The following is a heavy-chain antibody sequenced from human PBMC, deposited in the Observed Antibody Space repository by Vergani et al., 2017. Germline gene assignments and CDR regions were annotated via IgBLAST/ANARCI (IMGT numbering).Heavy chain of an antibody. CDR1: GYSFTSYW. J-gene: IGHJ4*02. V-gene: IGHV5-10-1*01. D-gene: IGHD6-19*01. CDR3: ARHFYSSGWLLTN. CDR2: IDPSDSYT. Sequence: EVQLVQSGAEVKKPGASLRISCKGSGYSFTSYWISWVRKMPGKGLEWMGRIDPSDSYTNYSPSFKGHVTISADKSISTAYLKWSSQNASDTAMYYCARHFYSSGWLLTNWGQETLVTV.